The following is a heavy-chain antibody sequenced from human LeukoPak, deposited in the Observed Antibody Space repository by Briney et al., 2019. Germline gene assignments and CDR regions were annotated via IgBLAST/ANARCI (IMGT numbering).Heavy chain of an antibody. J-gene: IGHJ3*02. D-gene: IGHD5-18*01. CDR2: ISYDGSNK. CDR1: GFTFSSYG. Sequence: GGSLRLSCAASGFTFSSYGMHWVRQAPGKGLEWVAIISYDGSNKYYADSVKGRFTISRDNSENTLYLQMNSLRAEDTAVYYCAKGRTQLWLDDAFDMWGQGTMVTVSS. V-gene: IGHV3-30*18. CDR3: AKGRTQLWLDDAFDM.